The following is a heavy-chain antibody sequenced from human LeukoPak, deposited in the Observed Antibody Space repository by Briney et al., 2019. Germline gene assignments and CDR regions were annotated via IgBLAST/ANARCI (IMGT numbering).Heavy chain of an antibody. Sequence: GGSLRLSCAASGFTFNNYAMSWVRQAPGKGLEWVSAISGSGGRTYYADSVKGRFTISRDNSKNTLYLQMNSLRAEDTAVYYCARDRRSSGWYLWFDPWGQGTLVTVSS. V-gene: IGHV3-23*01. CDR3: ARDRRSSGWYLWFDP. CDR1: GFTFNNYA. J-gene: IGHJ5*02. D-gene: IGHD6-19*01. CDR2: ISGSGGRT.